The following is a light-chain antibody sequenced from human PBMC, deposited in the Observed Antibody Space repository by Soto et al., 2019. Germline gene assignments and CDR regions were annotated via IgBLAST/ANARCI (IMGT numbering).Light chain of an antibody. CDR2: KAS. V-gene: IGKV1-5*03. Sequence: DIQMTQSPSTLSASVGDRVTITCRASQSISSWLAWYQQKPGKAPKLLIYKASSLESGVPSRFSGSGSGTDFTLTSSSLQPDDFATYYCQQYNSYWTFGQGTKVELK. CDR3: QQYNSYWT. J-gene: IGKJ1*01. CDR1: QSISSW.